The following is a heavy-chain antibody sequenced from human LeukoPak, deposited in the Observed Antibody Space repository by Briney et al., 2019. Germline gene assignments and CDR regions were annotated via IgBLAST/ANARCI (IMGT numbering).Heavy chain of an antibody. J-gene: IGHJ3*02. CDR3: ARDTEHQRSDAFDI. V-gene: IGHV4-59*01. Sequence: SETLSLTCTVSGDSISPYYWSWIRQPPGKGLEWIGYIYYSGSTNYNPSLKSRVTISVDTSKNQFSLKLSSVTAADTAVYYCARDTEHQRSDAFDIWGQGTMVTVSS. D-gene: IGHD4-17*01. CDR1: GDSISPYY. CDR2: IYYSGST.